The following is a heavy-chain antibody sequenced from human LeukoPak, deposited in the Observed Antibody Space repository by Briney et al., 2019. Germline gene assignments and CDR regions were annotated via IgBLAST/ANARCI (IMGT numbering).Heavy chain of an antibody. Sequence: ASVKVSFKASGYTFTNYGMTWVRQAPGQGLEWMGWISAYNGNTNYEQKFQGRVTMTTDTSTSTAYMELRSLRSDDTAVYYCARDKRSRSGYEAPNWFDPWGQGTLVTVSS. J-gene: IGHJ5*02. V-gene: IGHV1-18*01. CDR1: GYTFTNYG. CDR2: ISAYNGNT. CDR3: ARDKRSRSGYEAPNWFDP. D-gene: IGHD3-22*01.